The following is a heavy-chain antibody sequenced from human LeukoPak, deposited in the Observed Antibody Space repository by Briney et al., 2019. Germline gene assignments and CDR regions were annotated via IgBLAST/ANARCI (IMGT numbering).Heavy chain of an antibody. CDR2: INPNSGGT. D-gene: IGHD3-9*01. CDR3: ATTYYDILTGYYHSTSRLGY. Sequence: ASVKVSCKASGYTFTGYYMHWVRQAPGQGLEWMGWINPNSGGTNYAQKFQGRVTMTRDTSISTAYMELSRLRSDGTAVYYCATTYYDILTGYYHSTSRLGYWGQGTLVTVSS. V-gene: IGHV1-2*02. CDR1: GYTFTGYY. J-gene: IGHJ4*02.